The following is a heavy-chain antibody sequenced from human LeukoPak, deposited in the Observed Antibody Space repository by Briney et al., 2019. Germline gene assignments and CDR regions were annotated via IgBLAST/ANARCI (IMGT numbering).Heavy chain of an antibody. CDR3: AAVYVALLSEF. CDR1: GGSFSGYY. Sequence: SETLSLTCAVYGGSFSGYYWSWIRQPPGKGLEWIGEINHSGSTNYNPSLKSRVTISVDKSKNQFSLKLSSVTAADTAVYYCAAVYVALLSEFWGQGTLVTVSS. CDR2: INHSGST. J-gene: IGHJ4*02. V-gene: IGHV4-34*01. D-gene: IGHD2-8*01.